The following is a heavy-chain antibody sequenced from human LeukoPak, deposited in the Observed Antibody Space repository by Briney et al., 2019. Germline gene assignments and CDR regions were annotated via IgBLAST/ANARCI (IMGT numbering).Heavy chain of an antibody. CDR1: GFTFSSYS. CDR2: ISSSSSYI. Sequence: GGSLRLSCAASGFTFSSYSMNWVRQAPGKGLEWVSSISSSSSYIYYADSVKGRFTISRDNAKNSLYLQMNSLRAEDTAVYYCARDLGPYGDYGDYFDYWGQGTLVTVSS. D-gene: IGHD4-17*01. J-gene: IGHJ4*02. CDR3: ARDLGPYGDYGDYFDY. V-gene: IGHV3-21*01.